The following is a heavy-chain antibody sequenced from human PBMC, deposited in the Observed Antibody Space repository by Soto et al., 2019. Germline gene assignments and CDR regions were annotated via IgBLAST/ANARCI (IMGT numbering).Heavy chain of an antibody. CDR1: GESLSSTY. Sequence: SETLSLTCTVSGESLSSTYWSWVRQPAGRGLEWIGRIYSSGSNNYNPSLESRVTMSVDTSKNQFSLTLRSVTAADTAVYSCAIGYQSGYTISHDLCCQGTLRTVSS. CDR2: IYSSGSN. J-gene: IGHJ5*02. D-gene: IGHD3-3*01. V-gene: IGHV4-4*07. CDR3: AIGYQSGYTISHDL.